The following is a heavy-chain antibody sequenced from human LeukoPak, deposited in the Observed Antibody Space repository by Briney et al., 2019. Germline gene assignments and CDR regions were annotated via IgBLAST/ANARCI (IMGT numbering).Heavy chain of an antibody. Sequence: GGSLRLSCAASGFTFSSYGMHWVRQAPGKGLEWVSAISGSGGSTYYADSVKGRFTISRDNSKNTLYLQMNSLRAEDTAVYYCAKKQAAASFDYWGQGTLVTVSS. D-gene: IGHD6-13*01. CDR1: GFTFSSYG. V-gene: IGHV3-23*01. CDR3: AKKQAAASFDY. J-gene: IGHJ4*02. CDR2: ISGSGGST.